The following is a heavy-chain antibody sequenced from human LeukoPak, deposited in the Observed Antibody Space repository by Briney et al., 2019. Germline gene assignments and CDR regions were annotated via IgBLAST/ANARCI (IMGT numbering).Heavy chain of an antibody. D-gene: IGHD1-1*01. CDR3: ARSHDLIFDY. Sequence: SQTLSLTSAISGDSVSINSAAWNWLRQYPSRGLEWLGRTYYRSKWYNDYAVSVKSRPTINPDTSKNQFSLQLNSVTPEDTAVYYCARSHDLIFDYWGQGTLVTVSS. J-gene: IGHJ4*02. CDR1: GDSVSINSAA. V-gene: IGHV6-1*01. CDR2: TYYRSKWYN.